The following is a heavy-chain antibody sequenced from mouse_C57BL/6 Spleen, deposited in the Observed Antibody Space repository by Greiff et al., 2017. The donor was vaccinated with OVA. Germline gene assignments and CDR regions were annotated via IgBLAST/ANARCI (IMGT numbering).Heavy chain of an antibody. V-gene: IGHV1-69*01. CDR2: IDPSDSYT. CDR3: ARFDGSFAY. Sequence: VQLQQPGAELVMPGASVKLSCKASGYTFTSYWMHWVKQRPGQGLEWIGEIDPSDSYTNYNQQFKGKSTLTVDKSSSTAYMQLSSLTSEVSAVYYCARFDGSFAYWGQGALVTVSA. D-gene: IGHD2-3*01. CDR1: GYTFTSYW. J-gene: IGHJ3*01.